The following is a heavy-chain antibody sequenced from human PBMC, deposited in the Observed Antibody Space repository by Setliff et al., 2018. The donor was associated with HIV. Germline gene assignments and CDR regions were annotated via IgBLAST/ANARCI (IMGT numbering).Heavy chain of an antibody. CDR1: GGSISSYY. J-gene: IGHJ5*02. D-gene: IGHD6-19*01. V-gene: IGHV4-59*12. Sequence: LSLTCTVSGGSISSYYWSWIRQPPGKGLEWIGYIYYSGSTNYNPSLKSRVTISLDTSKNQFSLRLTSVTAADTAVYYCARGVYSSGWYLLTRLDPWGQGVLVTVSS. CDR3: ARGVYSSGWYLLTRLDP. CDR2: IYYSGST.